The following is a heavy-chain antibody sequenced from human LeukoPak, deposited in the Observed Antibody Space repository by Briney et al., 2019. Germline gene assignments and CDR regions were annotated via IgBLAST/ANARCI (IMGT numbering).Heavy chain of an antibody. CDR1: GFTFSSYG. CDR2: IWYDGSNK. Sequence: PGGSLRLSCAASGFTFSSYGMHWVRQAPGKGLEWVAVIWYDGSNKYYADSVKGRFTISRDNSKNTLYLQMNSLRAEDTAVYYCARRLRLGELSFNDYWGQGTLVTVSS. CDR3: ARRLRLGELSFNDY. J-gene: IGHJ4*02. V-gene: IGHV3-33*01. D-gene: IGHD3-16*02.